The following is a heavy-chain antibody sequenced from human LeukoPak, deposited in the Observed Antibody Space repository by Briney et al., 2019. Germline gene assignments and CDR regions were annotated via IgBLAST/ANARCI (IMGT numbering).Heavy chain of an antibody. J-gene: IGHJ6*02. CDR1: GGSISSYY. D-gene: IGHD5-18*01. V-gene: IGHV4-59*08. CDR2: IYYSGGT. CDR3: ARMKRCLGSYGGYGMDV. Sequence: SETLSLTCTVSGGSISSYYWSWIRQPPGKGLEWIGYIYYSGGTNYNPSLMNRVTISLDTSKNQFSLQLRSVADADRAVYYCARMKRCLGSYGGYGMDVWGQGTTVTVSS.